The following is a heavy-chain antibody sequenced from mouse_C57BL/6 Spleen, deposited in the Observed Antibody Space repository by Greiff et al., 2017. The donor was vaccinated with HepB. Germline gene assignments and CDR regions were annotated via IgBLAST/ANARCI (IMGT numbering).Heavy chain of an antibody. Sequence: EVQLQQSGAELVRPGASVKLSCTASGFNIKDYYMPWVKQRPEQGLEWIGRIDPEDGDTEYAPKFQGKATMTADTSSNTVYLQLSSLTSEDSAVYYVTPLMTTVAWFAYWGQGTLVTVSA. CDR2: IDPEDGDT. D-gene: IGHD1-1*01. CDR3: TPLMTTVAWFAY. CDR1: GFNIKDYY. J-gene: IGHJ3*01. V-gene: IGHV14-1*01.